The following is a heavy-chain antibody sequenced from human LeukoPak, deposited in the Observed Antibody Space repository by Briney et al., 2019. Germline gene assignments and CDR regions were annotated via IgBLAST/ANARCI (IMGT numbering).Heavy chain of an antibody. CDR2: INQDGSGR. D-gene: IGHD2-15*01. CDR3: AIRRGDQVVSYYFDY. J-gene: IGHJ4*02. CDR1: GFTVSSNY. V-gene: IGHV3-7*03. Sequence: TGGSLRLSCAASGFTVSSNYMSWVRQAPGKGLEWVANINQDGSGRYYVDSVKGRFTISRDNAKTSLYLQMNSLRAEDTAVYYCAIRRGDQVVSYYFDYWGQGTLVTVSS.